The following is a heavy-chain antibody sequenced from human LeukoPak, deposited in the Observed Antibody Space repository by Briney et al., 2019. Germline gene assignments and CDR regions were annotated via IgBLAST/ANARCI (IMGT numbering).Heavy chain of an antibody. J-gene: IGHJ6*03. CDR1: GFTFSGYG. CDR3: AKGDFYGSGRDYYYYMDV. CDR2: ISGSGGRT. V-gene: IGHV3-23*01. Sequence: GGSLRLSCAASGFTFSGYGMSWVRQAPGKGLEWVSAISGSGGRTYYADSVKGRFTISRDNSKNTLYLQMNSLRAEDTAVYNCAKGDFYGSGRDYYYYMDVWGKGTTVTISS. D-gene: IGHD3-10*01.